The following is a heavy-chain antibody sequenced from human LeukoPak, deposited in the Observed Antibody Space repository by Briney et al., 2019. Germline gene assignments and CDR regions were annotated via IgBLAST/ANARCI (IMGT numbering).Heavy chain of an antibody. D-gene: IGHD5-24*01. CDR1: GGTFSSYA. Sequence: SVKVSCKASGGTFSSYAISWVRQAPGQGLEWMGRIIPIFGTANYAQKFQGRVTITTDESTSTAYMELSSLRSEDTAVYYCARERATITVLFDYWGQGTLVTVSS. J-gene: IGHJ4*02. V-gene: IGHV1-69*05. CDR3: ARERATITVLFDY. CDR2: IIPIFGTA.